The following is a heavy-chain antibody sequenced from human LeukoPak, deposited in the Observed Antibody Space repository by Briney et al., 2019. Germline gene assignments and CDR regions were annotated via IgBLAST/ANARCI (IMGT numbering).Heavy chain of an antibody. J-gene: IGHJ4*02. V-gene: IGHV3-7*01. CDR1: GFTFSSYW. CDR2: IKQDGSEK. D-gene: IGHD3-3*01. Sequence: GGSLRLSCAASGFTFSSYWMSWVRQAPGKGLEWVANIKQDGSEKYYVDSVKGRFTISRDNAKNSLYLQMNSLRAEDTAVYYCARDRGYYDFWSGYKAHFDYWGQGTLVTVSS. CDR3: ARDRGYYDFWSGYKAHFDY.